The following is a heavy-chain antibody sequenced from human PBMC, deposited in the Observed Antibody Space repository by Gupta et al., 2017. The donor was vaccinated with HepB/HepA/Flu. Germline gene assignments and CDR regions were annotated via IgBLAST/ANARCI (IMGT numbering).Heavy chain of an antibody. CDR2: IYWDDDK. J-gene: IGHJ5*02. Sequence: QITLKESGPTLVKPTQTLTLTCTFSGFSLSTSGVGVGWIRQPPGKALEWLALIYWDDDKRYSPSLKSRLTITKDTSKNQVVLTMTNMDPVDTATYYCAHSRSFRIFGVGPNWFDPWGQGTLVTVSS. CDR1: GFSLSTSGVG. D-gene: IGHD3-3*01. V-gene: IGHV2-5*02. CDR3: AHSRSFRIFGVGPNWFDP.